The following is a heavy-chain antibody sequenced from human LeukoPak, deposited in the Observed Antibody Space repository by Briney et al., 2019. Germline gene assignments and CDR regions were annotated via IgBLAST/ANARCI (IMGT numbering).Heavy chain of an antibody. Sequence: GGSLRLSCAASGFTFSNDGMHWVRQAPGKGLEWVAIISYDGNSKSYADSVKGRFTISRDNSKKTLYLQMNGLRGEDTAVYYCARDTVGARDDSWGQGTLVIVSS. D-gene: IGHD1-26*01. J-gene: IGHJ4*02. CDR3: ARDTVGARDDS. CDR1: GFTFSNDG. CDR2: ISYDGNSK. V-gene: IGHV3-30*03.